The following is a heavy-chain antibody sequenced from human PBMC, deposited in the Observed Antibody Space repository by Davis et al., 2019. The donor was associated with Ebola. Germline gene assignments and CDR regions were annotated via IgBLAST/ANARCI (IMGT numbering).Heavy chain of an antibody. CDR2: ISSSSKYI. Sequence: GESLKLSCAVPGFTFSSYNLNWVRQAPGKGLEWVAFISSSSKYIYYADSLKGRFTVSRDNAKNSLYLQMNSLRAEDTAVYYCARDQRGQWLVDYFDYWGQGTLVTVSS. D-gene: IGHD6-19*01. CDR1: GFTFSSYN. CDR3: ARDQRGQWLVDYFDY. V-gene: IGHV3-21*01. J-gene: IGHJ4*02.